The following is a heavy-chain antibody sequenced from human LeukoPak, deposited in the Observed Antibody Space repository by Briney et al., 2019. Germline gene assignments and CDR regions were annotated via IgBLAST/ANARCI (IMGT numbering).Heavy chain of an antibody. CDR1: GFSVSGYW. D-gene: IGHD6-13*01. J-gene: IGHJ4*02. V-gene: IGHV3-7*01. CDR3: AREWQGGIAAAGTRIEGDY. Sequence: GGSLRLSCAVSGFSVSGYWMTWVRQAPGKGLEGVANIKQDGSEKNYVDSVKGRFTISRDNAENSLFLQMNSLRVEDTAVYYCAREWQGGIAAAGTRIEGDYWGQGTLVAVSS. CDR2: IKQDGSEK.